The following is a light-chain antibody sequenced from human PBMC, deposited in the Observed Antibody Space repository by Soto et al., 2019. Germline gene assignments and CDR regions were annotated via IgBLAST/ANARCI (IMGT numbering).Light chain of an antibody. CDR2: DAS. CDR3: QQRSNWQGFT. V-gene: IGKV3-11*01. J-gene: IGKJ3*01. CDR1: QSVSSY. Sequence: EIVLTQSPATLSLSPGERATLSCRASQSVSSYLAWYQQKPGQAPRLLIYDASNRATGIPARFSGSGSGTDFTLTISSLEPEVFAVYYCQQRSNWQGFTFGSGTKVDSK.